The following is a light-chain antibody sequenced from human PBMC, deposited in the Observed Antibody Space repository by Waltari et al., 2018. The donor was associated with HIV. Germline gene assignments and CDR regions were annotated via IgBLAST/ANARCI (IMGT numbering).Light chain of an antibody. CDR1: QSISSN. CDR2: AAS. J-gene: IGKJ4*01. V-gene: IGKV1-39*01. Sequence: DIQMTQSPSSLSAYVGDRVTITCRASQSISSNLNWYQQKPGKAPKLLIYAASSLQSGVPSRFSGSGSGTDFTLTIRSLQPEDFATYYCQQSYSTPITFGGGTKVEIK. CDR3: QQSYSTPIT.